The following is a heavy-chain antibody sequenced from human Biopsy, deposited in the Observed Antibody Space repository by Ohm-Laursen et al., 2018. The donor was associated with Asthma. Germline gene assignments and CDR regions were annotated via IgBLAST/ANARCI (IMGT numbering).Heavy chain of an antibody. CDR1: GYTFNSAG. V-gene: IGHV1-18*01. J-gene: IGHJ6*02. CDR2: ISVYNGNT. CDR3: ARAVDYSHYYGIDV. Sequence: PSVKVSCKTSGYTFNSAGITWVRQAPGQGLEWMGWISVYNGNTKVAQRLQDRVTMITDTSTSTAYMELRSLRSDDTAVYFCARAVDYSHYYGIDVWGQGTTVTVS. D-gene: IGHD3-10*01.